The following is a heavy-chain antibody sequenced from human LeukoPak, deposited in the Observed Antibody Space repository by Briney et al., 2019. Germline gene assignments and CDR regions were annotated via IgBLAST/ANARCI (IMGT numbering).Heavy chain of an antibody. CDR1: GVSFNNYY. V-gene: IGHV4-34*01. J-gene: IGHJ4*02. CDR3: TRMTTGHDY. Sequence: PSETLSLTCAVSGVSFNNYYWSWVRQTPGKGLEWIGEINHSGYTNDSPSLKSRVTLSIDTSRKQFPLNLRSVTVADTGIYYCTRMTTGHDYWGQGTLVTVSS. CDR2: INHSGYT. D-gene: IGHD4-17*01.